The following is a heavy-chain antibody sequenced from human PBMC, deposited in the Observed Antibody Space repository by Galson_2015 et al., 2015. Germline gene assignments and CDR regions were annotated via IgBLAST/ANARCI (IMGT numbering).Heavy chain of an antibody. CDR1: GFTFSSYG. D-gene: IGHD2-15*01. CDR2: IWYDGSNK. V-gene: IGHV3-33*01. J-gene: IGHJ3*02. CDR3: ASDGGADIDAFDI. Sequence: SLRLSCAASGFTFSSYGMHWVRQAPGKGLEWVAVIWYDGSNKYYADSVKGRFTISRDNSKNTLYLQMNSLRAEDTAVYYCASDGGADIDAFDIWGQGTMVTVSS.